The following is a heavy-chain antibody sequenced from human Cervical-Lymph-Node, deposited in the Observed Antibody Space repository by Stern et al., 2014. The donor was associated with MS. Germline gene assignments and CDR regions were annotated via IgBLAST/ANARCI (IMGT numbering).Heavy chain of an antibody. D-gene: IGHD2-15*01. J-gene: IGHJ3*02. CDR3: ARGLLGSENAFDI. CDR1: GYTFTSYG. CDR2: ISLYNGNP. V-gene: IGHV1-18*01. Sequence: QVQLMQSGAEVKKPGASVKVSCKASGYTFTSYGISWVRQAPGQGLEWMGWISLYNGNPKYGQKLPGRGNMPTDPSTSTADMELRSRRSNDTAVYYWARGLLGSENAFDIWGQGTMVTVSS.